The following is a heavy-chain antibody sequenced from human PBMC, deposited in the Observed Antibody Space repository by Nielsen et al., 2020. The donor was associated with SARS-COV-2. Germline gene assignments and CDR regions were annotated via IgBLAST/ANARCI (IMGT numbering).Heavy chain of an antibody. CDR1: GFTFSSYA. D-gene: IGHD3-10*01. CDR3: AKFLWFGDLSDIYFDY. Sequence: GESLKISCAASGFTFSSYAMNWVRQAPGKGLEWVSGITSSGANTYYADSVKGRFTISRDNSKNTLYPQMNSLRAEDTALYYCAKFLWFGDLSDIYFDYWGQGTLVTVSS. CDR2: ITSSGANT. V-gene: IGHV3-23*01. J-gene: IGHJ4*02.